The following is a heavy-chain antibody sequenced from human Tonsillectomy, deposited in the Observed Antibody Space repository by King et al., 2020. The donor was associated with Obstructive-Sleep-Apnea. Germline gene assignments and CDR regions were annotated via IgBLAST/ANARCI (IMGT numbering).Heavy chain of an antibody. Sequence: QLVQSGAEVKKPGESLKISCNGSGYSFTSYWIGWVRQMPGKGLEWMGIIYPGDSYTIYSPSFQGQVPLSADQSISTAYLQWSSLKASDTAMYYCARSLEDIVVVVAATPPDYGMDVWGQGTTVTVSS. J-gene: IGHJ6*02. D-gene: IGHD2-15*01. CDR3: ARSLEDIVVVVAATPPDYGMDV. CDR1: GYSFTSYW. CDR2: IYPGDSYT. V-gene: IGHV5-51*01.